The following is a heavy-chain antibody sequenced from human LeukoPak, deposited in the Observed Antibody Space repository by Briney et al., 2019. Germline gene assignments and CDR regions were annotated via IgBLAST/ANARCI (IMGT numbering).Heavy chain of an antibody. CDR2: INPNSGGT. Sequence: ASVKVSCKASGYTFTGYFMHWLRQAPGQGLEWMGRINPNSGGTNYAQNFQGRVTMTRDTSISTAYMELSRLRSDDTAVYYCARGYCSGGSCYSVENWFDPWGQGTLVTVSS. J-gene: IGHJ5*02. D-gene: IGHD2-15*01. CDR1: GYTFTGYF. V-gene: IGHV1-2*06. CDR3: ARGYCSGGSCYSVENWFDP.